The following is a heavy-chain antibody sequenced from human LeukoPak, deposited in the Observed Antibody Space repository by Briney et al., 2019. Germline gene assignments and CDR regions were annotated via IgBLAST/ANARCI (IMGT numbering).Heavy chain of an antibody. J-gene: IGHJ5*02. CDR1: GYSISSGYY. Sequence: PSETLSLTCTVSGYSISSGYYWSWIRQPPGKGLEWIGYIYHSGSTYYNPSLKSRVTISVDRSKNQFSLKLSSVTAADTAVYYCARDKLELGGFDPWGQGTLVTVSS. D-gene: IGHD1-7*01. V-gene: IGHV4-38-2*02. CDR2: IYHSGST. CDR3: ARDKLELGGFDP.